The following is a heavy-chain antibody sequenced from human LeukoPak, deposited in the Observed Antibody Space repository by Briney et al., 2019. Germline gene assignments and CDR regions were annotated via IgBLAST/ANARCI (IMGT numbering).Heavy chain of an antibody. CDR2: ISAYNGNT. CDR1: GYTFTSYG. V-gene: IGHV1-18*01. J-gene: IGHJ3*02. Sequence: ASVKVSCKASGYTFTSYGISWVRQAPGQGLEWMGWISAYNGNTNYAQKLQGRVTMTTDTSTSTAYMELRSLRSDDTAVDYRAPNSLVVIWGAGAFDIGGQGTMVTVSS. D-gene: IGHD3-22*01. CDR3: APNSLVVIWGAGAFDI.